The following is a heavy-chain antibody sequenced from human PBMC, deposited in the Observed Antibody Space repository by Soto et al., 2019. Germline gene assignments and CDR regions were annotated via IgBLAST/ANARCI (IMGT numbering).Heavy chain of an antibody. V-gene: IGHV1-18*01. J-gene: IGHJ6*02. Sequence: QVQLVQSGAEVKKPGASVKVSCKASGYTFTSYGISWVRQAPGQGLEWMGWISAYNGNTNYAQKLQGRVTMTTDTSTSTAYMELRSLRSDDTAVYYCASYRSYYCSGARRGMDVWGQGTTVTVSS. CDR1: GYTFTSYG. CDR3: ASYRSYYCSGARRGMDV. D-gene: IGHD3-10*01. CDR2: ISAYNGNT.